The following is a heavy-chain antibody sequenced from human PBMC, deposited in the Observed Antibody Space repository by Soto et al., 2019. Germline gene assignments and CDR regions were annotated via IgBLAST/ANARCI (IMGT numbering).Heavy chain of an antibody. CDR2: ISSSGGST. Sequence: GGSLRLSCAASGFTFTNYAMSWVRQAPGKGLEWVSGISSSGGSTYYADSVKGRFTISRDNSKNTLYLQMNSLRADDTAVYYCARDGGDILTGYYISFDYWGQGTPVTVSS. D-gene: IGHD3-9*01. V-gene: IGHV3-23*01. CDR1: GFTFTNYA. J-gene: IGHJ4*02. CDR3: ARDGGDILTGYYISFDY.